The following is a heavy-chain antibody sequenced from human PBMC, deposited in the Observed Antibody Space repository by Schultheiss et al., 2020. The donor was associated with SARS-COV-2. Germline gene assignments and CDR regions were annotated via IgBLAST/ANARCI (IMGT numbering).Heavy chain of an antibody. J-gene: IGHJ4*02. Sequence: GGSLRLSCAASGFTFSSYAMSWVRQAPGKGLEWVSAISSSSSYIYYADSVKGRFTISRHNSKNTLYLQMNSLRAEDTAVYYCASFGLYCSGGSCPDYWGQGTLVTVSS. CDR3: ASFGLYCSGGSCPDY. CDR2: ISSSSSYI. D-gene: IGHD2-15*01. V-gene: IGHV3-23*01. CDR1: GFTFSSYA.